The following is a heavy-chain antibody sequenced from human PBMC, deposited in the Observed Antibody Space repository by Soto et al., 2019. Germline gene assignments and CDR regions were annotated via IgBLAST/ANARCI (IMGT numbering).Heavy chain of an antibody. CDR2: ISYDGSNK. CDR3: AKDNGSGCDWLRVGDASDI. Sequence: QVQLVESGGGVVQPGRSLRLSCAASGFTFSSYGMHWVRQAPGKGLEWVAVISYDGSNKYYADSVKGRLTISRDNSKNXLVXQMNSLRGENTAVYYCAKDNGSGCDWLRVGDASDIWGQGTMVTVSS. CDR1: GFTFSSYG. D-gene: IGHD5-12*01. J-gene: IGHJ3*02. V-gene: IGHV3-30*18.